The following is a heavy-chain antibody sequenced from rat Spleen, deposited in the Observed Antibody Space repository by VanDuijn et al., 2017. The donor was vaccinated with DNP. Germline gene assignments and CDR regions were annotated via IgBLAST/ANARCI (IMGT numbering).Heavy chain of an antibody. CDR3: ASSMGTYYPYSFDY. J-gene: IGHJ2*01. CDR2: ISTSGRRT. CDR1: GFTFSNYH. V-gene: IGHV5S11*01. D-gene: IGHD1-12*02. Sequence: EVLLVESGGGLVQPGRSLKLSCIVSGFTFSNYHMVWVRQAPKKGLEWVATISTSGRRTYYPESVKGRFTISRDNAKSALYLQMDSLRSEETATYYCASSMGTYYPYSFDYWGQGVVVTVSS.